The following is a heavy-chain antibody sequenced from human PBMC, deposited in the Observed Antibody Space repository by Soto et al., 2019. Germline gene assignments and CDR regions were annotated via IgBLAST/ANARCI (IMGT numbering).Heavy chain of an antibody. CDR2: INHSGST. V-gene: IGHV4-34*01. Sequence: PETLSLTCAVYGGSFSGYYWSWIRQPPGKGLEWIGEINHSGSTNYNPSLKSRVTISVDTSKNQFSLKLSSVTAADTAVYYCASGYSSSGDYCYGMDVWGQGTTVTVSS. CDR1: GGSFSGYY. J-gene: IGHJ6*02. D-gene: IGHD6-13*01. CDR3: ASGYSSSGDYCYGMDV.